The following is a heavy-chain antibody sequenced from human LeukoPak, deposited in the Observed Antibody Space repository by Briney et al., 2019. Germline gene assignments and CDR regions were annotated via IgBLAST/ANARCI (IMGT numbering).Heavy chain of an antibody. Sequence: PGGSLRLSCAASGFTFSTYGMHWLRQAPGKGPESVALIRHDGSETYHAESVKGRFTISRDDSKNTFYLQMNSLRAEDTAVYYCARYNWNDAVGQWGQGTLVTVSS. V-gene: IGHV3-33*08. CDR1: GFTFSTYG. CDR2: IRHDGSET. D-gene: IGHD1-1*01. CDR3: ARYNWNDAVGQ. J-gene: IGHJ4*02.